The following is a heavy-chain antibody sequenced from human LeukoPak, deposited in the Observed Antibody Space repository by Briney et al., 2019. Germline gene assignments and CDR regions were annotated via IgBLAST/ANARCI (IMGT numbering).Heavy chain of an antibody. CDR3: ARGYSGSYSGPFDY. V-gene: IGHV3-7*04. D-gene: IGHD1-26*01. J-gene: IGHJ4*02. CDR1: GFTFSSYW. CDR2: IKQDGSEK. Sequence: GGSLRLSCAASGFTFSSYWMSWVRQAPGKGLEWVANIKQDGSEKYYVDSVKGRFTISRDNAKNSLYLQMNSLRAEDTAVYYCARGYSGSYSGPFDYWGQGTLVTVSS.